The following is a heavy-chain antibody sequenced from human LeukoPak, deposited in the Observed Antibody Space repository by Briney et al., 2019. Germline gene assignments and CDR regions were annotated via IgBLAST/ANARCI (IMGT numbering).Heavy chain of an antibody. J-gene: IGHJ4*02. D-gene: IGHD6-19*01. CDR2: IYYSGST. Sequence: SETLSLTCAVSGGSITNSYWWTWVRQSPGKGLEWVGEIYYSGSTNYNPSPKSRVTVSLDTSKNQFSLKLSSVTAADTAVYYCARVSSGWLYSDYWGQGTLVTVSS. CDR1: GGSITNSYW. V-gene: IGHV4-4*02. CDR3: ARVSSGWLYSDY.